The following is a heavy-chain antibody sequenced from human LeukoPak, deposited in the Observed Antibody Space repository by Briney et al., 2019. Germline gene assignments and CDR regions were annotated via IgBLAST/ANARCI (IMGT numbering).Heavy chain of an antibody. CDR3: ATPVPHDTSGYYYRFDY. CDR2: MNPNSGDT. Sequence: ASVKVSCKASGYTFTSYDINWVRQATGQGLEWIGWMNPNSGDTGYAQKFQGRVTMTEDTSTDTVYMELNSLISDDTAVYYCATPVPHDTSGYYYRFDYWGQGTLVTVSS. CDR1: GYTFTSYD. J-gene: IGHJ4*02. V-gene: IGHV1-8*02. D-gene: IGHD3-22*01.